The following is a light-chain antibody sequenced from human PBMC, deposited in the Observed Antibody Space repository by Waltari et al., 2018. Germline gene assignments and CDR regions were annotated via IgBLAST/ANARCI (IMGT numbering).Light chain of an antibody. J-gene: IGLJ3*02. CDR3: QTWGTDIRV. Sequence: QLVLTQSSSASASLGASVKLTCTLSSGHSTYAIAWHQQRPGQSPRYLMKVNSDGSYNKGDGITDRFSGSSSGSERYLTISSLQSDDEADYHCQTWGTDIRVVGGGTKVTVL. V-gene: IGLV4-69*01. CDR2: VNSDGSY. CDR1: SGHSTYA.